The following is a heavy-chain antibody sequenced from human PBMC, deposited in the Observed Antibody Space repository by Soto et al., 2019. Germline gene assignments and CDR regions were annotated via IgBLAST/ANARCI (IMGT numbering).Heavy chain of an antibody. J-gene: IGHJ4*02. V-gene: IGHV4-39*01. CDR3: ARHRRNSDWYLDY. CDR2: ISYTEGA. Sequence: PSETLSLTCTVSRGSVSSSTYSWGWIRQPPGKGLEWIGSISYTEGADYNPSLKSRVTISVDTSKNGFSLEVNSVTAADTAVYYCARHRRNSDWYLDYWGQGTLVTVSS. D-gene: IGHD6-19*01. CDR1: RGSVSSSTYS.